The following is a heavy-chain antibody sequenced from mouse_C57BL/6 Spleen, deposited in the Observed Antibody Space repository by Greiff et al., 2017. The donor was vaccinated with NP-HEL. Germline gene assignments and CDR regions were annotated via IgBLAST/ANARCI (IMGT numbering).Heavy chain of an antibody. CDR3: ARTTTVVATDWYFYF. CDR1: GFTFSDYG. V-gene: IGHV5-17*01. D-gene: IGHD1-1*01. J-gene: IGHJ1*03. Sequence: EVMLVESGGGLVKPGGSLKLSCAASGFTFSDYGMHWVRQAPEKGLEWVAYISSGSSTIYYADTVKGRFTISRDNAKNTLFLQMTSLRSEDTAMYYCARTTTVVATDWYFYFWGTGTTITVSS. CDR2: ISSGSSTI.